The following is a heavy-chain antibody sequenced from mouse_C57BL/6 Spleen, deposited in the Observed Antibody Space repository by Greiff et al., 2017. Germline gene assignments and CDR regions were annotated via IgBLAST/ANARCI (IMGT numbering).Heavy chain of an antibody. J-gene: IGHJ3*01. Sequence: QVQLQQSGAELVRPGASVTLSCKASGYTFTDYEMHWVKQPPVHGLEWIGAIDPETGGTAYNQKFKGKAILTADKSSSTAYMELRSLTSEDSAVYYCTRSYGNWFAYWGQGTLVTVSA. V-gene: IGHV1-15*01. CDR2: IDPETGGT. CDR1: GYTFTDYE. CDR3: TRSYGNWFAY. D-gene: IGHD2-1*01.